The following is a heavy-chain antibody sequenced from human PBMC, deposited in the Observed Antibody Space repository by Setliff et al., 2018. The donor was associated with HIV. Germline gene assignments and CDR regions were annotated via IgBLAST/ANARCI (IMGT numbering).Heavy chain of an antibody. CDR2: IKEDGSEK. V-gene: IGHV3-7*03. D-gene: IGHD3-22*01. CDR3: ARDNHYYYYMLLWLQRLLLQHDY. Sequence: PGGSLRLSCAASGFTFSSYWMNWVRQAPGKGLEWVANIKEDGSEKYYVDSVKGRFTISRDNAKNSLYLQMNSLRAEDTAVYSCARDNHYYYYMLLWLQRLLLQHDYWGQGTLVTVSS. CDR1: GFTFSSYW. J-gene: IGHJ4*02.